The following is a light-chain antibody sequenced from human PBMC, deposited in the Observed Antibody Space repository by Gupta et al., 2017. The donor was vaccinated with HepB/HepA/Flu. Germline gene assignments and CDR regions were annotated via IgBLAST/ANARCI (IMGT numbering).Light chain of an antibody. CDR3: QHYEGSIPLS. V-gene: IGKV3-20*01. Sequence: EIVLTQSPGTLSLSPGERATLSCRASQSFTSGYLAWYQQKPGQAPRLLIYGASSRATDIPDRFSGSGSGTDFTLTISRREPEDFAVYYCQHYEGSIPLSFGGGTKVEMK. CDR2: GAS. J-gene: IGKJ4*01. CDR1: QSFTSGY.